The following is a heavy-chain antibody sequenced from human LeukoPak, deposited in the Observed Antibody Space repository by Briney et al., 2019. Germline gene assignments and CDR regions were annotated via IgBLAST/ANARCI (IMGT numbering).Heavy chain of an antibody. CDR1: GGSISSGGYY. CDR2: IYFSGST. J-gene: IGHJ4*02. V-gene: IGHV4-31*03. Sequence: SQTLSLTCTVSGGSISSGGYYWSWIRQHPGKGLEWIGYIYFSGSTYYNPSLKSRVTISVDTSKNQFSLKLSSVTAADTAVYYCARDLAGTTGSFDYWGQGTLVTVSS. CDR3: ARDLAGTTGSFDY. D-gene: IGHD1-7*01.